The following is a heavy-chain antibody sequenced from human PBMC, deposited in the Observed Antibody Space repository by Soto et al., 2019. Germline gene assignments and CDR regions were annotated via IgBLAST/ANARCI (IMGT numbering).Heavy chain of an antibody. CDR1: GGSISSGGYY. D-gene: IGHD3-22*01. CDR3: ARNVPDSSGYYYVLY. CDR2: IYYSGST. Sequence: TLSLTCTVSGGSISSGGYYWIWIRHHPGKGLEWIGYIYYSGSTYYNPSLKSRVTISVDTSKNQFSLKLSSVTAADTAVYYCARNVPDSSGYYYVLYWGQGTLVTVSS. J-gene: IGHJ4*02. V-gene: IGHV4-31*03.